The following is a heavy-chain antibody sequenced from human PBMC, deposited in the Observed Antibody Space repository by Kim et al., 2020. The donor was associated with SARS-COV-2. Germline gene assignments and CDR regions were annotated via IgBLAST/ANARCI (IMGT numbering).Heavy chain of an antibody. V-gene: IGHV4-39*01. CDR1: GGSISSSSYY. D-gene: IGHD5-18*01. CDR3: ARPGDTAMESYYYGLDV. CDR2: IYYSGST. Sequence: SETLSLTCTVSGGSISSSSYYWGWIRQPPGQGLEWIGSIYYSGSTYYNPSLKSRVTISVDTSKNQFSLKLSSVTAADTAEYYCARPGDTAMESYYYGLDVWGQGTTVTVSS. J-gene: IGHJ6*02.